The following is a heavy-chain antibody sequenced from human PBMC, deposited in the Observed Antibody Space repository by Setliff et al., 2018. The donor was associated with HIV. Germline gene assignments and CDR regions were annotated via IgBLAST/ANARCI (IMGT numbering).Heavy chain of an antibody. CDR3: ARGRQETLAVSGTRYLDF. CDR2: VTHSGTT. D-gene: IGHD6-19*01. J-gene: IGHJ4*02. V-gene: IGHV4-34*01. CDR1: GGSFSGFY. Sequence: ASETLSLTCAVYGGSFSGFYWTFIRQSPGKGLEWIGEVTHSGTTTYDPSLKRRITISVDTSKNQFSLKLTSVTAADMGVYYCARGRQETLAVSGTRYLDFWGQGTLVTVSS.